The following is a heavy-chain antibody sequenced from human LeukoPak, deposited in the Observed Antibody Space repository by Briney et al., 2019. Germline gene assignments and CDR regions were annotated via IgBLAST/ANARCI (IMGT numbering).Heavy chain of an antibody. CDR2: INHSGST. D-gene: IGHD2-2*01. V-gene: IGHV4-34*01. J-gene: IGHJ6*03. Sequence: SETLSLTCAVYGGSFSGYYWSWICQPPGKGLEWIGEINHSGSTNYNPSLKSRVTISVDTSKNQFSLKLSSVTAADTAVYYCAREKYQLLSYYYMDVWGKGTTVTVSS. CDR1: GGSFSGYY. CDR3: AREKYQLLSYYYMDV.